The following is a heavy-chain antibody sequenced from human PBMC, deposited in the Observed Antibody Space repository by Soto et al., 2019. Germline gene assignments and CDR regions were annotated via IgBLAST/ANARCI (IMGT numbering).Heavy chain of an antibody. CDR2: IYPGDSDT. D-gene: IGHD3-16*01. CDR1: GYSFTSYW. V-gene: IGHV5-51*01. J-gene: IGHJ4*02. Sequence: GESLKISCKGSGYSFTSYWIGWVRQMPGKGLQWMGVIYPGDSDTRYSPSFQGQVTISADKSINTAYLQWSSLKASDSAIYYCAAHTGAPVWGQGTLVTVSS. CDR3: AAHTGAPV.